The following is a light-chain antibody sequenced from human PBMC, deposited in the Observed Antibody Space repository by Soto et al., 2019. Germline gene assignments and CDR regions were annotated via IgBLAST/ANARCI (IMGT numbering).Light chain of an antibody. CDR2: GVS. Sequence: EIVMTQSPATLSVSPGERATLSCRASQSVSSNLAWYQQKPGQAPRLLMYGVSTRATGIPARFSGSGSGTEFTLTISSLQSEDFAVYYCQQYNNWPLTVGQGTKVDIK. CDR1: QSVSSN. V-gene: IGKV3-15*01. J-gene: IGKJ1*01. CDR3: QQYNNWPLT.